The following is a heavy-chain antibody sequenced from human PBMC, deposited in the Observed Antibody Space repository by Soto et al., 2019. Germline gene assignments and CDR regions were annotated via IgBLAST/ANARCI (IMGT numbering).Heavy chain of an antibody. V-gene: IGHV1-3*01. CDR2: INAGNANT. Sequence: GASVKVSCKASGYTFTNYAMHCVRQAPGQILQWMGWINAGNANTKYSQKFQGRVTITRDTSASTAYMELTSLTFEDTAVYYCARGGTYYTFDPWGQGTLVTVSS. D-gene: IGHD1-26*01. CDR3: ARGGTYYTFDP. CDR1: GYTFTNYA. J-gene: IGHJ5*02.